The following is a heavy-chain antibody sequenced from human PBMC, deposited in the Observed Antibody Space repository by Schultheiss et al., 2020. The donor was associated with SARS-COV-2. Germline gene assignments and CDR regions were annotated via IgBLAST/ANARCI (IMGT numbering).Heavy chain of an antibody. CDR1: GYSFTSYW. D-gene: IGHD4-17*01. V-gene: IGHV5-51*01. CDR3: ARLSDHYGDDVGVGWFDP. Sequence: GESLKISCKGSGYSFTSYWIGWVRQMPGKGLEWMGIIYPDDSDTRYSPSFQGQVTIPADKSFSTAYLQWSSLKASDTAMYYCARLSDHYGDDVGVGWFDPWGQGTLVTVSS. CDR2: IYPDDSDT. J-gene: IGHJ5*02.